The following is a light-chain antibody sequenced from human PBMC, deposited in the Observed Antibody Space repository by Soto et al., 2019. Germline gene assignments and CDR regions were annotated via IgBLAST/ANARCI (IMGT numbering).Light chain of an antibody. CDR2: EVS. J-gene: IGLJ2*01. Sequence: QSALTQPPSASGSPGQSVTISCTGTSSDVGGHNYVSWYQQYPGKAPKLMIYEVSQRPSGVPDRFSGSKSGNTASLTVSGLQAEDEADYYCSSYAGSNIPVVFGGGTKLTVL. CDR3: SSYAGSNIPVV. V-gene: IGLV2-8*01. CDR1: SSDVGGHNY.